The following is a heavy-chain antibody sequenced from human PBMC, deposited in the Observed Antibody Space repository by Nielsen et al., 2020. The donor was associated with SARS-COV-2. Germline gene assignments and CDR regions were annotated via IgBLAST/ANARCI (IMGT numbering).Heavy chain of an antibody. Sequence: ESLKISCTASGGSISSSSYYWGWIRQPPGKGLEWIGSIYYSGSTYYNPSLKSRVTISVDTSKNQFSLKLSSVTAADTAVYYCARGALDYDILTGRRGATLGDFDYWGQGTLVTVSS. D-gene: IGHD3-9*01. CDR3: ARGALDYDILTGRRGATLGDFDY. CDR2: IYYSGST. CDR1: GGSISSSSYY. V-gene: IGHV4-39*07. J-gene: IGHJ4*02.